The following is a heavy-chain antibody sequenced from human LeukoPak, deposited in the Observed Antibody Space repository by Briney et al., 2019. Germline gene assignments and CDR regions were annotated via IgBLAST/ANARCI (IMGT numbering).Heavy chain of an antibody. CDR3: ARWGLYSRSSYWYIDL. CDR2: IKQDGSEK. V-gene: IGHV3-7*01. D-gene: IGHD6-6*01. J-gene: IGHJ2*01. CDR1: GFSFSSHW. Sequence: GGSPRLSCAASGFSFSSHWISWVRQAPGQGLEWVANIKQDGSEKYFVESVKGRFTISRDNAKNSLYLQMNSLRAEDTAVYYCARWGLYSRSSYWYIDLWGRGTLVTVSS.